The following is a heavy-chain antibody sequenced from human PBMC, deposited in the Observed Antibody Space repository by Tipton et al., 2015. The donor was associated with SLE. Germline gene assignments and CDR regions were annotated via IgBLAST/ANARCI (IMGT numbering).Heavy chain of an antibody. CDR2: IYPGDSET. V-gene: IGHV5-51*01. CDR3: ARHGVSVTDDAFDI. CDR1: GYIFTNYW. J-gene: IGHJ3*02. D-gene: IGHD4-17*01. Sequence: QLVQSGVEVKKPGESLRISCEASGYIFTNYWIAWVRQVPGKGLEWMGIIYPGDSETTYSPSFEGQVTISVDKSISTAYLQWSSLKASDSAMYYCARHGVSVTDDAFDIWGQGTMVTVSS.